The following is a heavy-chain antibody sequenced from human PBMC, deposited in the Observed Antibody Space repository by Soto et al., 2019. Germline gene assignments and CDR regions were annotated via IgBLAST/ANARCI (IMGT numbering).Heavy chain of an antibody. J-gene: IGHJ4*02. CDR2: ISGSGGST. CDR3: AKDRTYYDILTGYYPEYYFDY. V-gene: IGHV3-23*04. CDR1: GFTFSSYG. D-gene: IGHD3-9*01. Sequence: VQLVESGGGVVQPGRSLRLSCAASGFTFSSYGMHWVRQAPGKGLEWVSAISGSGGSTYYADSVKGRFTISRDNSKNTLYLQMNSLRAEDTAVYYCAKDRTYYDILTGYYPEYYFDYWGQGTLVTVSS.